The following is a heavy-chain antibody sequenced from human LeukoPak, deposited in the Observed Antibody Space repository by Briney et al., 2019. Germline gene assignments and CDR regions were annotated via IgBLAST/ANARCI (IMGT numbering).Heavy chain of an antibody. CDR3: ARAPTEYSNDGSGYYSYYLDV. J-gene: IGHJ6*03. CDR1: GFTFSKHW. V-gene: IGHV3-7*01. Sequence: GGSLRLSCAASGFTFSKHWMGWVRQAPGKGLEWVANIKSDGSIIYYADSVKGRFTISRDNAKTSRYLQMNMIRVDAAAVYYSARAPTEYSNDGSGYYSYYLDVWGKGTTVTVSS. D-gene: IGHD3-22*01. CDR2: IKSDGSII.